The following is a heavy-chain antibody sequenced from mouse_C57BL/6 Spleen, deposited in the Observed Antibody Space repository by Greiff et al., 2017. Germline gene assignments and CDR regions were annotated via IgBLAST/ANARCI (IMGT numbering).Heavy chain of an antibody. CDR1: GSPFTTYP. CDR3: ARGDYYGSSYLWYFDV. V-gene: IGHV1-47*01. D-gene: IGHD1-1*01. J-gene: IGHJ1*03. CDR2: FHPYNDDT. Sequence: VQLQQSGAELVKPGASVKMSCTASGSPFTTYPIEWMKQNHGKSLEWIGNFHPYNDDTKSNEKFKGKATLTVEKSSSTVYLELSRLTSDDSAVYDCARGDYYGSSYLWYFDVWGTGTTVTVSS.